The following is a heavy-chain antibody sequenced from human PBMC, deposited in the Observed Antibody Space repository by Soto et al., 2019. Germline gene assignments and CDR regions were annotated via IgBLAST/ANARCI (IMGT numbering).Heavy chain of an antibody. V-gene: IGHV1-2*02. CDR1: GYTFTGYY. Sequence: ASVKVSCKASGYTFTGYYIHWVRRAPGQGLEWMGWVNPTRGGRHYAQKFQGRVTMTGDTSVSTAYMDVTSLRSDDTAVYYCARTNIRGNYFYSLEVWGQGTTVTVSS. J-gene: IGHJ6*03. D-gene: IGHD1-26*01. CDR3: ARTNIRGNYFYSLEV. CDR2: VNPTRGGR.